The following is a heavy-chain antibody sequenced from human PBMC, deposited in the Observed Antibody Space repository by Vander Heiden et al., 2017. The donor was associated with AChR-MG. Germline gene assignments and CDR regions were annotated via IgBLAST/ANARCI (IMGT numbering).Heavy chain of an antibody. D-gene: IGHD1-1*01. Sequence: EVQLVESGGGLVQPGGSLRLSCAASGFTFSISSMNWVRQAPGKGLEGVSYISSSSSTIYYADSVKGRFTTSRDNAKNSLYLQMNSLRDEDTAVYYCARDREAPNSNWFDPWGQGTPVTVSS. CDR1: GFTFSISS. V-gene: IGHV3-48*02. CDR2: ISSSSSTI. J-gene: IGHJ5*02. CDR3: ARDREAPNSNWFDP.